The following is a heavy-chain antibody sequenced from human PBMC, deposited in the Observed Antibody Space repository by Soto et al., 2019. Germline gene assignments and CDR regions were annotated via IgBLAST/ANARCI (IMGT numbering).Heavy chain of an antibody. CDR2: IYYSGST. V-gene: IGHV4-31*03. D-gene: IGHD3-22*01. CDR1: GGSISSDGHY. Sequence: SETLSLTCTVSGGSISSDGHYWSWIRQHPGKGLEWIGYIYYSGSTHYNPSVKSRVTISVDTSKNQFSLELSSVTAADTAVYYCARDVRGYYYDTTGYLDYWSQGTLVTVSS. CDR3: ARDVRGYYYDTTGYLDY. J-gene: IGHJ4*02.